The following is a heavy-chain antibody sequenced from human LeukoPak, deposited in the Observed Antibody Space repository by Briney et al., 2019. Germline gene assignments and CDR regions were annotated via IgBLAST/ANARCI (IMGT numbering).Heavy chain of an antibody. D-gene: IGHD2-2*01. J-gene: IGHJ4*02. V-gene: IGHV3-21*01. CDR2: ISSSSSYI. CDR3: ARRQYCSSTSCYYFDY. CDR1: GFSFSVYA. Sequence: NPGGSLRLSCVASGFSFSVYAMSWVRQAPGKGLDWVSSISSSSSYIYYADSVKGRFTISRDNAKNSLYLQMNSLRAEDTAVYYCARRQYCSSTSCYYFDYWGQGTLVTVSS.